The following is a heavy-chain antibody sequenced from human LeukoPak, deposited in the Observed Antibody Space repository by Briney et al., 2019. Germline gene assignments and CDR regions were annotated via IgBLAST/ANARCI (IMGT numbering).Heavy chain of an antibody. J-gene: IGHJ4*02. CDR1: GGSISSYY. CDR2: IYYSGST. V-gene: IGHV4-59*08. D-gene: IGHD1-26*01. CDR3: ARYSGMGYSPGTYSNS. Sequence: SETLSLTCTVSGGSISSYYWSWIRQPPGKGLEWIGYIYYSGSTNYNPSLKSRVTISVDTSKNQFSLKLSSVSAADTAVYYCARYSGMGYSPGTYSNSWGQGTRVTVSS.